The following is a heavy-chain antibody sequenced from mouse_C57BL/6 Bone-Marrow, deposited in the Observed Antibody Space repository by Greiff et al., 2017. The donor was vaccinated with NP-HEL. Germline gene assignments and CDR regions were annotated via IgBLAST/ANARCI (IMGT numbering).Heavy chain of an antibody. Sequence: EVQLQESVAELVRPGASVKLSCTASGFNIKNTYMHWVKQRPEQGLEWIGRIDPANGNTKYAPKFQGKATITADTSSNTAYLQLSSLTSEDTAIYYCASGYYYGSSPYDYYAMDYWGQGTSVTVSS. V-gene: IGHV14-3*01. CDR2: IDPANGNT. CDR1: GFNIKNTY. CDR3: ASGYYYGSSPYDYYAMDY. J-gene: IGHJ4*01. D-gene: IGHD1-1*01.